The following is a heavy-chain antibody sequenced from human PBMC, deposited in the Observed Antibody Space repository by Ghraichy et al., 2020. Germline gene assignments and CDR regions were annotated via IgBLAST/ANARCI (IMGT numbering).Heavy chain of an antibody. CDR3: ARTYYDRKSGWFDP. D-gene: IGHD3-22*01. J-gene: IGHJ5*02. CDR1: GGSFSGYY. Sequence: SETLSLTCAVYGGSFSGYYWSWIRQPPGKGLEWIGEINHSGSTNYNPSLKSRVTISVDTSKNQFSLKLSSVTAADTAVYYCARTYYDRKSGWFDPWGQGTLVTVSS. CDR2: INHSGST. V-gene: IGHV4-34*01.